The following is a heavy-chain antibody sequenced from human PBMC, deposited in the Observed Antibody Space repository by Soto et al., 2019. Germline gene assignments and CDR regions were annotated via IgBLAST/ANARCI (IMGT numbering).Heavy chain of an antibody. J-gene: IGHJ4*02. D-gene: IGHD3-22*01. Sequence: SVEVSFKASGYTFTGYYMHWVRQAPGQGLEWMGWINTNSGGTNYAQKFQGWVTMTRDTSISTAYMELSRLRSDDTAVYYCARGYPHGDYYDSSGYYNYWGQGTLVTVYS. CDR3: ARGYPHGDYYDSSGYYNY. CDR2: INTNSGGT. V-gene: IGHV1-2*04. CDR1: GYTFTGYY.